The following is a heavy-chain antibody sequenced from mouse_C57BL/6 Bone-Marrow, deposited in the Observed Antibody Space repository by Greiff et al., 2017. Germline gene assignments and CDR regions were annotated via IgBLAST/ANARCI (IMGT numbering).Heavy chain of an antibody. V-gene: IGHV8-8*01. D-gene: IGHD1-1*01. CDR1: GFSLSTFGMG. CDR2: IWWDDAK. Sequence: QVTLKVSGPGILQPSQTLSLTCSFSGFSLSTFGMGVGWIRQPSGKGLEWLAHIWWDDAKYYNPALKSRLTISKATSKNQVFRKNANVDSADTAKYYCARMSVGDFDYWGKGTTRTVSS. CDR3: ARMSVGDFDY. J-gene: IGHJ2*01.